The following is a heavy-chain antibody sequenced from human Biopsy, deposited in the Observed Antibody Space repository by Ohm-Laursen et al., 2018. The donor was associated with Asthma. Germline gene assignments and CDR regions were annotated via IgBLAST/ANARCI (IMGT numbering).Heavy chain of an antibody. J-gene: IGHJ3*02. CDR3: ARTCSDFLTGQLIDAFAM. Sequence: ASVKVSCKSSGYTFINYAIHWVRQAPGQRLEWMGWINASNGNTKYSQKFQGRVTISRDTSASTAYMDLSSLRSEDTAVYYCARTCSDFLTGQLIDAFAMWGQGTMVTVSS. CDR1: GYTFINYA. V-gene: IGHV1-3*01. CDR2: INASNGNT. D-gene: IGHD3-9*01.